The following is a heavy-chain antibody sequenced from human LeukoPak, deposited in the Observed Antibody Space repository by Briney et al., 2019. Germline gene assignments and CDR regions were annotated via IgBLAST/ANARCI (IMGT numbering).Heavy chain of an antibody. D-gene: IGHD6-13*01. CDR2: IKSKTDGGTT. V-gene: IGHV3-15*01. CDR1: GFTFSNTW. CDR3: TTGLRAADTN. Sequence: PGGSLRLFCAASGFTFSNTWMRWVRQAPGRGLEWVGRIKSKTDGGTTDYAAPVKGRFTISRDDSKNTLYLQMNSLKTEDTAVYYCTTGLRAADTNWGLGTLVTVSS. J-gene: IGHJ4*02.